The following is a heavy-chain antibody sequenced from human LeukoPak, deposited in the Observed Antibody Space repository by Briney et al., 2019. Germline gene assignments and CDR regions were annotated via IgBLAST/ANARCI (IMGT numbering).Heavy chain of an antibody. CDR3: ARDYYDSSGYRAFDI. CDR2: INPNSGGT. D-gene: IGHD3-22*01. V-gene: IGHV1-2*02. CDR1: GYTFTGYY. J-gene: IGHJ3*02. Sequence: ASVKVSCKASGYTFTGYYMHWVRQAPGQGLEWMGWINPNSGGTNYAQKFQGRVTMTRDTSISTAYMELSRLRSDDTAVYYCARDYYDSSGYRAFDIWGQGTMVTASS.